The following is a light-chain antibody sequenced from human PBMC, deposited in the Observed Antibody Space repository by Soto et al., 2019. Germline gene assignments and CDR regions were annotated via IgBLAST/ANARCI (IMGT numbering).Light chain of an antibody. CDR2: STL. J-gene: IGKJ1*01. V-gene: IGKV1-39*01. CDR1: QSISVY. CDR3: QQTYTSPS. Sequence: DIQLTQSPSSLSASVGDRVTISCRASQSISVYLSWYQQKPGKAPNLPIYSTLSLQTGVPSRFSGSGSGTDFTLTISGLQPEDVATYYCQQTYTSPSFGQGTKVEIK.